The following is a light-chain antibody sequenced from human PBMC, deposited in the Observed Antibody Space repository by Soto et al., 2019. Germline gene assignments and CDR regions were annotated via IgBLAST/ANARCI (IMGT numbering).Light chain of an antibody. CDR1: QNVHNH. CDR3: QQFSSTPSWT. J-gene: IGKJ1*01. V-gene: IGKV3-15*01. Sequence: EILMTQSPATLSVSPGERVTLSCRASQNVHNHVSWFLQKPGQAPRLLMYDAIIRAPGIPARFSGSWSGTDFTLTISRMEPDDFAVYYCQQFSSTPSWTFGQGTKVDIK. CDR2: DAI.